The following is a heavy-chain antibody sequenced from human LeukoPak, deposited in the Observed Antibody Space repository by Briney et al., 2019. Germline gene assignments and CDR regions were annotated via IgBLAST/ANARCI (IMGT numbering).Heavy chain of an antibody. CDR2: IYYSGST. V-gene: IGHV4-59*08. CDR1: GGSISSYH. Sequence: KPSETLSLTCTVSGGSISSYHWSWIRQPPGKGLEWIGYIYYSGSTNYNPSLKSRVTISVDTSKNQFSLKLSSVTAADTAVYYCASLGYCSSTSCYAPIYNWFDPWGQGTLVTVSS. CDR3: ASLGYCSSTSCYAPIYNWFDP. D-gene: IGHD2-2*01. J-gene: IGHJ5*02.